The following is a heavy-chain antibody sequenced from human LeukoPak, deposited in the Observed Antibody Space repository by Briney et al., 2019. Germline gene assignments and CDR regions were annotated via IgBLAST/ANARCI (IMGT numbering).Heavy chain of an antibody. J-gene: IGHJ4*02. D-gene: IGHD6-19*01. Sequence: GGSLRLSCAASGFTFSSYAMNWVRQAPGKGLEWVSAISGSGGSTYYADSVKGRFTISRDNSKNTMYLQMNSLRAEDTAVYYCAKRIPDSSGWYYFDYWGQGTLVTVSS. CDR1: GFTFSSYA. V-gene: IGHV3-23*01. CDR3: AKRIPDSSGWYYFDY. CDR2: ISGSGGST.